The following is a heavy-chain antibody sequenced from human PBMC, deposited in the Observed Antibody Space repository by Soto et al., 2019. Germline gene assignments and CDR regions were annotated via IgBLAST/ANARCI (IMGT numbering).Heavy chain of an antibody. CDR1: GFSFRMYG. J-gene: IGHJ5*02. CDR2: VRGSGSTK. Sequence: EVQLVESGGGLTQPGGSLRLSCVGSGFSFRMYGMNCVRQAPGKGLEWVSHVRGSGSTKYYTGSVKGRFIISRDNAKNTLYMEMNSLSDEDTAAYYCARDAYAILTGYEYWFDLWGQGNLVTV. D-gene: IGHD3-9*01. CDR3: ARDAYAILTGYEYWFDL. V-gene: IGHV3-48*02.